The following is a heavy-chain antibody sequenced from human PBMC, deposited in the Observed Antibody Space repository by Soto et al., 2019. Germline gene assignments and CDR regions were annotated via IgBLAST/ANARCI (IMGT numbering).Heavy chain of an antibody. Sequence: QVQLVESGGGVVQPGRSLRLSCAASGFTFSSYGMHWVRQAPGKGLEWVAVISYDGSNKYYADSVKGRFTISRDNSKNTLYLQMNSLRAEDTAVYYCANDLTIFGVNDAFDIWGQGTMVTASS. CDR2: ISYDGSNK. D-gene: IGHD3-3*01. V-gene: IGHV3-30*18. CDR3: ANDLTIFGVNDAFDI. CDR1: GFTFSSYG. J-gene: IGHJ3*02.